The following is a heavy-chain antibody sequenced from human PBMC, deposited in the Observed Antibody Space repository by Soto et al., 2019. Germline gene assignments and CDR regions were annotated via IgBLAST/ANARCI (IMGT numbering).Heavy chain of an antibody. CDR2: ISGSGGST. D-gene: IGHD1-26*01. J-gene: IGHJ6*02. Sequence: GGSLRLSCGASGFTVSINYVSWVRQAPGKGLEWVSAISGSGGSTYYADSVKGRFTISRDNSKNTLYLQMNSLRAEDTAVYYCAKDQYSGSYYVYYYYGMDVWGQGTTVTVSS. CDR1: GFTVSINY. CDR3: AKDQYSGSYYVYYYYGMDV. V-gene: IGHV3-23*01.